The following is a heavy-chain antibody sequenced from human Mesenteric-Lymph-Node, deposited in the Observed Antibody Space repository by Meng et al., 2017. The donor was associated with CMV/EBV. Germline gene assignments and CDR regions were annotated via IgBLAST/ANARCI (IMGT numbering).Heavy chain of an antibody. V-gene: IGHV1-46*01. CDR3: ARDPTAIADVPY. CDR2: INPSGGST. Sequence: CKASGYTFTSYYIHWVRQAPGQGLEWMGIINPSGGSTRYAQKFQGRATMTRDTSTSTVYMEVSSLRSEDTAVYYCARDPTAIADVPYWGQGTLVTVSS. J-gene: IGHJ4*02. D-gene: IGHD2-21*01. CDR1: GYTFTSYY.